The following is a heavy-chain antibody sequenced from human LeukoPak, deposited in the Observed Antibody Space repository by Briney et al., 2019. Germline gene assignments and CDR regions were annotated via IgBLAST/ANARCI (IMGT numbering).Heavy chain of an antibody. D-gene: IGHD3-3*01. V-gene: IGHV3-15*01. Sequence: GGSLRLSCATSKFNFNNYGMTWVRQAPGKGLEWVGRIRSKTDGGTTDYAVSVQGRFTISRDDSKNTLYLRMSSLKTEDTAVYYCAKHIYGVVSIQQWGQGTLVTVSS. CDR1: KFNFNNYG. CDR2: IRSKTDGGTT. CDR3: AKHIYGVVSIQQ. J-gene: IGHJ1*01.